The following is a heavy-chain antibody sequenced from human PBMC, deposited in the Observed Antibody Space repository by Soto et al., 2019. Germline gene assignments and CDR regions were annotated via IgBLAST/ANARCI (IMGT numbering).Heavy chain of an antibody. CDR2: IYPGDSDT. CDR1: GYSFTSYW. CDR3: ATGITIFGVVPYFDY. Sequence: PGESLKISCKGSGYSFTSYWIGWVRQIPGKGLEWMGIIYPGDSDTRYSPSFQGQVTISADKSISTAYLQWSSLKASDTAMYYCATGITIFGVVPYFDYWGQGTLVTVSA. D-gene: IGHD3-3*01. V-gene: IGHV5-51*03. J-gene: IGHJ4*02.